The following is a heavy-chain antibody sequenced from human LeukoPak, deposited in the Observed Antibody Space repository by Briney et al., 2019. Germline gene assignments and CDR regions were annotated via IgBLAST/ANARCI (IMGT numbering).Heavy chain of an antibody. CDR3: ARGGPLVVVPYRILYYYYYMDV. Sequence: SETLSLTCAVYGGSFSGYYWSWIRQPLGKGLEWIGEINHSGSTNYNPSLKSRVTISVDTSKNQFSLKLSSVTAADTAVYYCARGGPLVVVPYRILYYYYYMDVWGKGTTVTVSS. J-gene: IGHJ6*03. CDR1: GGSFSGYY. D-gene: IGHD2-2*01. V-gene: IGHV4-34*01. CDR2: INHSGST.